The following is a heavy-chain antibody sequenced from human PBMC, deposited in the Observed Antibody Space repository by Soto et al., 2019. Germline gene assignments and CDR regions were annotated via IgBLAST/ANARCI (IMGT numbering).Heavy chain of an antibody. Sequence: GASVKVSCKASGGTFSSYTISWVRQAPGQGLEWMGRTIPILGLTNFAQKFQGRVTITADKSTSTAYMELSSLRSEDTAVYYCARDPRGGTSREFDYWGQGTLVTVSS. J-gene: IGHJ4*02. CDR1: GGTFSSYT. CDR3: ARDPRGGTSREFDY. V-gene: IGHV1-69*04. D-gene: IGHD2-2*01. CDR2: TIPILGLT.